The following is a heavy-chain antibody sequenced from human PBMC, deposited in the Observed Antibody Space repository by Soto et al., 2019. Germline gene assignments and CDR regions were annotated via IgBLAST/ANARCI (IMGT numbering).Heavy chain of an antibody. J-gene: IGHJ3*01. CDR1: GGSISSYY. CDR2: IFYSGST. CDR3: ARLCRIEAFQF. Sequence: QVQLQESGPGLVKPSETLSLTCTVSGGSISSYYWSWIRQPPGKGLEWIGYIFYSGSTNYKPSLKSRVTLLVDHSKNQSSLKLSSVPAAATAVYYWARLCRIEAFQFWGQGTMVTVSS. V-gene: IGHV4-59*08. D-gene: IGHD3-16*01.